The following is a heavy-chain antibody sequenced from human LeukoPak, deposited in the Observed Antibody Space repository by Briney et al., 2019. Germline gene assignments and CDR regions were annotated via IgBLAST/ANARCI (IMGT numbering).Heavy chain of an antibody. CDR1: GFPFSTYA. CDR2: ITGNAGLI. J-gene: IGHJ4*02. CDR3: AKDRIPDEYYSIDY. Sequence: GGSLRLSCAASGFPFSTYAMNWVRQAPGKGLEWVSVITGNAGLIAYADSVKGRFTISRDNYKNTLYLQMNSLSAEDTARYYCAKDRIPDEYYSIDYWGQGTPVTVSS. V-gene: IGHV3-23*01. D-gene: IGHD3-16*01.